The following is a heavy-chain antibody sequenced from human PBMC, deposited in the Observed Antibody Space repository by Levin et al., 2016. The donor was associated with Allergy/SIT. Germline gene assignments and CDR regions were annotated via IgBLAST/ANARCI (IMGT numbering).Heavy chain of an antibody. V-gene: IGHV2-5*01. CDR2: IYWNGDE. CDR1: GFSLSSSGVA. CDR3: AYSTDDYDSESSAYHYRDS. D-gene: IGHD3-22*01. J-gene: IGHJ4*02. Sequence: SGPTLVKPTQTLTLTCTFSGFSLSSSGVAVGWIRQPPGKALEWLAHIYWNGDERYSPSLQSRLTITKDTSKNQVVLTMTNMDPVDTGTYFCAYSTDDYDSESSAYHYRDSWGQGILVTVSS.